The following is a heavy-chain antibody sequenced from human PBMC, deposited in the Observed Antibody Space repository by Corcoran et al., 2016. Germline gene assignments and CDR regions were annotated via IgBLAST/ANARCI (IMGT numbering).Heavy chain of an antibody. Sequence: QVQLVQSGAEVKKPGSSVKVSCKASGGTFSSYAISWVRQAPGQGLEWMGGIIPIFGTANYAQKFQGRVTITADKSTSTAYMELSSLRSEDTAVYYCARGLPYGSGTLDIYYYYYGMDVWGQGTTVTVSS. CDR3: ARGLPYGSGTLDIYYYYYGMDV. D-gene: IGHD3-10*01. CDR1: GGTFSSYA. V-gene: IGHV1-69*06. J-gene: IGHJ6*02. CDR2: IIPIFGTA.